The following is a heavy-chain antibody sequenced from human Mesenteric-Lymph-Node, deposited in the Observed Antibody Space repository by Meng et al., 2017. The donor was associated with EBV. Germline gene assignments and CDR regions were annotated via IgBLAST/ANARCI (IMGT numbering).Heavy chain of an antibody. D-gene: IGHD3-16*01. CDR3: ARGLGGSRNYYFDY. CDR2: VNHRGSS. J-gene: IGHJ4*02. CDR1: GASITSGDC. V-gene: IGHV4-4*03. Sequence: VDLRDLAPGRWNPPGPRSRTVPFSGASITSGDCWSWVRQTPGKGLEWIVQVNHRGSSSYNPSLKSRATISVDNSNNQFSLRLTSVTAADTAVYYCARGLGGSRNYYFDYWGQGTLVTVSS.